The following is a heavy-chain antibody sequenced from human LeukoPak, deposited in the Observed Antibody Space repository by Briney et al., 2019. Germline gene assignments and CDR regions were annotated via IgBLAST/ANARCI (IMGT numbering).Heavy chain of an antibody. Sequence: PGGSLRLSCAASGFNFRTYAFHWVRQAPGKGPEWVAFITYDGIDTYLADSVKGRFTISRDNSKNTLYLQMNSLRAEDTAVYYCARDGIDYWGQGTLVTVSS. CDR1: GFNFRTYA. V-gene: IGHV3-30*14. CDR2: ITYDGIDT. J-gene: IGHJ4*02. CDR3: ARDGIDY. D-gene: IGHD2-15*01.